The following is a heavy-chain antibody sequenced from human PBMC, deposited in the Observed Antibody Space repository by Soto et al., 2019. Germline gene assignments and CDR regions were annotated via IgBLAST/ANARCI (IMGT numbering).Heavy chain of an antibody. J-gene: IGHJ3*02. CDR1: GFTFSSYG. Sequence: QVQLVESGGGVVQPGRSLRLSCAASGFTFSSYGMHWVRQAPGKGLEWVAVIWYDGSNKYYADSVKGRFTISRDNSKNTLYLQMNSLRAEDTAVYYCARGSRGKYYDAFDIWGQGTMVTVSS. V-gene: IGHV3-33*01. CDR3: ARGSRGKYYDAFDI. CDR2: IWYDGSNK. D-gene: IGHD3-10*01.